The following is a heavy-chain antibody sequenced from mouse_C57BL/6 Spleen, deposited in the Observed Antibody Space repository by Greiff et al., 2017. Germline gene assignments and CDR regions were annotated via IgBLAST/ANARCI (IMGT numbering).Heavy chain of an antibody. D-gene: IGHD1-1*01. Sequence: VKLKQSGAELVKPGASVKISCKASGYAFSSYWMNWVKQRPGKGLEWIGQIYPGDGDTNYNGKFKGKATLTADKSSSTAYMQLSSLTSEDSAVYFCARLTGSSYYYAMDYWGQGTSVTVSS. CDR3: ARLTGSSYYYAMDY. V-gene: IGHV1-80*01. J-gene: IGHJ4*01. CDR1: GYAFSSYW. CDR2: IYPGDGDT.